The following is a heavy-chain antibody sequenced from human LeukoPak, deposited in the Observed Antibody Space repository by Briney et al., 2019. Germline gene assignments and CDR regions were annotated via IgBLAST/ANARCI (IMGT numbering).Heavy chain of an antibody. CDR1: DGAITGYY. CDR2: LHYGGST. V-gene: IGHV4-59*01. D-gene: IGHD6-13*01. Sequence: PSETLSLTCTVSDGAITGYYWGWIRQPPGKGLDWIGHLHYGGSTNYNPSLKSRVTISVNTSKNHFSLKLSPVTAADTAVYYRARGYSTSWTYYFDYWGQGALVTVSS. CDR3: ARGYSTSWTYYFDY. J-gene: IGHJ4*02.